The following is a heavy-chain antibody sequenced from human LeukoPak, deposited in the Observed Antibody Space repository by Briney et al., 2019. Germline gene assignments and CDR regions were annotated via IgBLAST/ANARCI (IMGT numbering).Heavy chain of an antibody. CDR3: ANEFSGTYRYFDY. J-gene: IGHJ4*02. D-gene: IGHD1-26*01. V-gene: IGHV3-23*01. CDR2: ISSSTTNT. CDR1: GFTFSNYA. Sequence: GGSLRLSCAAPGFTFSNYAMSWVRQAPGKGLEWVSSISSSTTNTYYADSVMGRFTISRDNSKNTLYLQMNSLRVEDTAVYYCANEFSGTYRYFDYWGQGTLVTVSS.